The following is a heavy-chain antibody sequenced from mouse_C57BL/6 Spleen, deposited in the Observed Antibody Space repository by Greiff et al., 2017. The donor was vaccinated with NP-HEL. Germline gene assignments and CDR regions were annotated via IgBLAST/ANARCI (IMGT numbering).Heavy chain of an antibody. Sequence: VQLQQSGAELVRPGTSVKVSCKASGYAFTNYLIEWVKQRPGQGLEWIGVINPGSGGTNYNEKFKGKATLTADKSSSTAYMQPSSLTSGDSAVYFCARCGYYVDFDYWGQGTTLTVSS. J-gene: IGHJ2*01. CDR3: ARCGYYVDFDY. D-gene: IGHD2-3*01. CDR2: INPGSGGT. V-gene: IGHV1-54*01. CDR1: GYAFTNYL.